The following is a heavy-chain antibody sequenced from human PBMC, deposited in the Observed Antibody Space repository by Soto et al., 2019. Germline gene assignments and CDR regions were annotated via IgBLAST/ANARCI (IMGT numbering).Heavy chain of an antibody. CDR1: GFTFSSYW. CDR2: TNSDGSNT. CDR3: ARAGGIAVAGTANGMDV. D-gene: IGHD6-13*01. V-gene: IGHV3-74*01. Sequence: EVQLVESGGGLVQPGGSLRLSCAASGFTFSSYWMHWVRQAPGKGLVWVSRTNSDGSNTRYADSVKGRFTISRDNAKNKLYLQMISLRAEDTAVYYCARAGGIAVAGTANGMDVWGQGTTVTVSS. J-gene: IGHJ6*02.